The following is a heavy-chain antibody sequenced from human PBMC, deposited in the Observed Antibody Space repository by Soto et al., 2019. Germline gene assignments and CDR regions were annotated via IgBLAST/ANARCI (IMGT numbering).Heavy chain of an antibody. CDR1: GFTFSSYS. CDR3: ARDFDHGYIWGSYRKASGGVDY. J-gene: IGHJ4*02. V-gene: IGHV3-21*01. Sequence: EVQLVESGGGLVKPGGSLRLSCAASGFTFSSYSMNWVRQAPGKGLEWVSSISSSSSYIYYADSVKGRFTIPRDNAKNSLYLQMNSQRAEDTAVYYCARDFDHGYIWGSYRKASGGVDYWGQGTMVTVSS. CDR2: ISSSSSYI. D-gene: IGHD3-16*02.